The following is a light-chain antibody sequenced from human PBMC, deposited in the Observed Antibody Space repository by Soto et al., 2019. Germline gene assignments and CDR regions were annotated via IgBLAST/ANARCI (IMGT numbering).Light chain of an antibody. CDR3: SSYTGSSPLYV. Sequence: QSALTQPASVSGSPGQSITISCTGTSNDVGNYNYVSWYQQYPGRAPKLMIYEVSNRPSGVSNRFSGSKSGNTASLTISGLRAGDEADYYCSSYTGSSPLYVFGTGTKLTVL. CDR2: EVS. CDR1: SNDVGNYNY. V-gene: IGLV2-14*01. J-gene: IGLJ1*01.